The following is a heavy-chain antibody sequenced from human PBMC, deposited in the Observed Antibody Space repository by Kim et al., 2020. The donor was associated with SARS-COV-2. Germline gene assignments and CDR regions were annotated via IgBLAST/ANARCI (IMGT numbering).Heavy chain of an antibody. CDR1: GFTFSSYE. CDR2: ISSSGSTTI. J-gene: IGHJ4*03. CDR3: PRGPRLHWEIGY. D-gene: IGHD1-26*01. V-gene: IGHV3-48*03. Sequence: GGSLRLSCAASGFTFSSYEMNWVRQAPGKGLKWVAYISSSGSTTIYNADSVKRRFTISRDNAKDSLYLQMNSLRGDDTGVYCCPRGPRLHWEIGYWCQGT.